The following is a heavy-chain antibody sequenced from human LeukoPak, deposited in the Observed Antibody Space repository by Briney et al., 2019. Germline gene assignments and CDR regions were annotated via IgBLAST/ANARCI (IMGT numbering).Heavy chain of an antibody. J-gene: IGHJ4*02. Sequence: GASVTVSCKASRYTLTGYYMHWVRQAPGPGVEGMGRINPKRGGKNYAQKRQGRVTMSRDTSISTDYMELSRLRSDDTAVYYCARDLGDFWRGDYGGIDGWGQGTLVTVSS. CDR2: INPKRGGK. D-gene: IGHD3-3*01. CDR3: ARDLGDFWRGDYGGIDG. V-gene: IGHV1-2*06. CDR1: RYTLTGYY.